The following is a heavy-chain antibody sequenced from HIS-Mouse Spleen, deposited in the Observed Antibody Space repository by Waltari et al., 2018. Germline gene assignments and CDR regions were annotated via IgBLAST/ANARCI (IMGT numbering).Heavy chain of an antibody. CDR2: IDWDDYK. J-gene: IGHJ4*02. D-gene: IGHD6-19*01. V-gene: IGHV2-70*15. CDR1: GFSLSTSGMC. Sequence: QVTLRESGPALVKPTQTLTLTCTFSGFSLSTSGMCVSWIRQPPGKALEWLARIDWDDYKYYSTSLKTRLTISKDTSKTQVVLTMTNMDPVDTATYYCARIAEGYTSGWYAFDYWGQGTLVTVSS. CDR3: ARIAEGYTSGWYAFDY.